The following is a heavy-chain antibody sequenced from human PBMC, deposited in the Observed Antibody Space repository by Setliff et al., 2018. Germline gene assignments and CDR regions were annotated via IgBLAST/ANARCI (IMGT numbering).Heavy chain of an antibody. CDR2: INQGGSDQ. Sequence: PGESLKISCAASGFTFSTFWMAWVRQAPGKGLEWVANINQGGSDQFYVESVKGRFTISRDNAKNSLYLQMTSRRVEDTAVYYCAREVFDFRTGQAGPWGQGTLVTVSS. CDR3: AREVFDFRTGQAGP. CDR1: GFTFSTFW. V-gene: IGHV3-7*01. J-gene: IGHJ5*02. D-gene: IGHD3-3*01.